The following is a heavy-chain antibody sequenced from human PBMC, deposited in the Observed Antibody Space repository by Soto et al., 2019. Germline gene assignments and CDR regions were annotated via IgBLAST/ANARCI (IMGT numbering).Heavy chain of an antibody. V-gene: IGHV3-33*01. D-gene: IGHD6-13*01. J-gene: IGHJ6*02. Sequence: GESLKISCAASGFTFSSYGMHWVRQAPGKGLEWVAVIWYDGSNKYYADSVKGRFTISRDNSKNTLYLQMNSLRAEDTAVYYCARDSGGYSSSWYSSADPIWGQGTTVTVSS. CDR3: ARDSGGYSSSWYSSADPI. CDR2: IWYDGSNK. CDR1: GFTFSSYG.